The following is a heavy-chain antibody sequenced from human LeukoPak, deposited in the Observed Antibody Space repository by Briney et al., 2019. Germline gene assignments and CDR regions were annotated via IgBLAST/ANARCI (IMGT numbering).Heavy chain of an antibody. J-gene: IGHJ2*01. D-gene: IGHD1-26*01. CDR2: VDPEDGET. CDR3: ATDFHSGSYGNWYFDL. Sequence: VKVSCRVSGYTFTDYYMHWVQQAPGKGLEWMGLVDPEDGETIYAEKFQGRVTITADTSTDTAYMELSSLRSEDTAVYYCATDFHSGSYGNWYFDLWGRGTLVTVSS. CDR1: GYTFTDYY. V-gene: IGHV1-69-2*01.